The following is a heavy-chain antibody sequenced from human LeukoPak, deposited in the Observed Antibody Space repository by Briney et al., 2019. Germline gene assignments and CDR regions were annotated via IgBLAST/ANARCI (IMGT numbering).Heavy chain of an antibody. J-gene: IGHJ6*02. CDR3: ARDQRFLEWLLYSPNYYYYGMDV. CDR1: GFTFSSYS. CDR2: ISSSSSYI. V-gene: IGHV3-21*01. Sequence: GGSLRLSCAASGFTFSSYSMNWVRQAPGKGLDWVSSISSSSSYIYYEYSVKGRFTLSRDNAKTSLYLQMNSQRAEDTAVYYCARDQRFLEWLLYSPNYYYYGMDVWGQGTTVTVSS. D-gene: IGHD3-3*01.